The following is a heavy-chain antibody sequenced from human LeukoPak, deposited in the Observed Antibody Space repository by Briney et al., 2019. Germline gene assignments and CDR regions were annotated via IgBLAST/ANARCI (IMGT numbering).Heavy chain of an antibody. V-gene: IGHV1-2*02. CDR1: GYTFTGYY. J-gene: IGHJ4*02. Sequence: ASVKVSCKASGYTFTGYYMHWVRQAPGQGLEWIGWINPNSGGTNYAQKFQGRVTMTRDTSISTAYMELSRLRSDDTAVYYCAKDLADSSGYRTDQFDYWGQGTLVTVSS. D-gene: IGHD3-22*01. CDR2: INPNSGGT. CDR3: AKDLADSSGYRTDQFDY.